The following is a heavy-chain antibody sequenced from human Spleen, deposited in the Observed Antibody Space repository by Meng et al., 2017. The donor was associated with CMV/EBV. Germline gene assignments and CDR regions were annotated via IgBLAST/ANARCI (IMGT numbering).Heavy chain of an antibody. Sequence: SETLSLTCTVSGGSISSYYWSWIRQHPGRGLEWIGHIYYSGSTYYNPSLKSRVTISVDTSKNQFSLKLSSVTAADTAVYYCARAVVRGVIHYFDYWGQGTLVTVSS. CDR3: ARAVVRGVIHYFDY. CDR2: IYYSGST. CDR1: GGSISSYY. V-gene: IGHV4-59*12. J-gene: IGHJ4*02. D-gene: IGHD3-10*01.